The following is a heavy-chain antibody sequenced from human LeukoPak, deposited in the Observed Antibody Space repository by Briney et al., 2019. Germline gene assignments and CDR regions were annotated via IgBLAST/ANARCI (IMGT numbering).Heavy chain of an antibody. D-gene: IGHD2-8*01. V-gene: IGHV3-30*03. J-gene: IGHJ6*02. CDR1: GFTFSSYG. Sequence: GTSLRLSCAASGFTFSSYGMHWVRQAPGKGLEWVAVISYDGSDKYYADSVKGRFTISRDNPRNTLYLQMNSLRAEDTAVYYCARDRHCANGVCHSPPGMDVWGQGTTVTVSS. CDR3: ARDRHCANGVCHSPPGMDV. CDR2: ISYDGSDK.